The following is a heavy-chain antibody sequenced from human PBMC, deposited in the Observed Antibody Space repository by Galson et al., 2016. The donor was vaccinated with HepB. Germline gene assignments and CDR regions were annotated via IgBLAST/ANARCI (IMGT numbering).Heavy chain of an antibody. V-gene: IGHV3-23*01. Sequence: SVRLSCAASGLTYRSYAMSWTRQAPGTRLEWVSAISGSGGSTYYADSVKGRFTISRDNSKNTLYLQMNSLRAEDTAVYYCAKAADYYDSSGYYYLNWFDPWGQGTLVTVSS. CDR1: GLTYRSYA. CDR2: ISGSGGST. D-gene: IGHD3-22*01. J-gene: IGHJ5*02. CDR3: AKAADYYDSSGYYYLNWFDP.